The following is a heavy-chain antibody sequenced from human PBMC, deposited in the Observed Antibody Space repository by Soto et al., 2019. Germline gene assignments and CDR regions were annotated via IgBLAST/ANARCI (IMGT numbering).Heavy chain of an antibody. CDR3: ARGRADFWSGYSYYYGMDV. J-gene: IGHJ6*02. Sequence: SETLSLTCAVSGGSISSGGYSWSWIRQPPGKGLEWIGYIYHSGSTYYNPSLKSRVTISVDRSKNQFSLKLSSVTAADTAVYYCARGRADFWSGYSYYYGMDVWGLGTTVTGS. V-gene: IGHV4-30-2*01. CDR2: IYHSGST. CDR1: GGSISSGGYS. D-gene: IGHD3-3*01.